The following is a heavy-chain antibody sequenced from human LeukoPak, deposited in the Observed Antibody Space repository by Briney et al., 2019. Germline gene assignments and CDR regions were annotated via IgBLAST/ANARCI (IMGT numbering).Heavy chain of an antibody. CDR3: ARGTIHTSTQGVVVPAAILDY. J-gene: IGHJ4*02. CDR2: MNPNSGNT. V-gene: IGHV1-8*03. D-gene: IGHD2-2*01. Sequence: ASVKVSCKASGYTFTSYDINWVRQATGQGLEWMGWMNPNSGNTGYAQKFQGRVTITRSTSISTAYMELSSLRSEDTAVYYCARGTIHTSTQGVVVPAAILDYWGQGTLVTVSS. CDR1: GYTFTSYD.